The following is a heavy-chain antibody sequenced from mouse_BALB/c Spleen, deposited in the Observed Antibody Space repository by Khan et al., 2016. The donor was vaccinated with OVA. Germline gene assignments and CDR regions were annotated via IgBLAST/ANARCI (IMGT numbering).Heavy chain of an antibody. J-gene: IGHJ2*01. CDR3: ATSYFCGYYFDN. V-gene: IGHV5-17*02. CDR1: GFTFTSYG. D-gene: IGHD1-1*01. Sequence: EVELVESGGGLVQSGGSRKLSCAASGFTFTSYGMHWIRQAPEKGLEWVAYISSDSNTIYYADTVKGRFTISRDNPKNTLFLQITSLRSRDTAMYFCATSYFCGYYFDNWGQGTTLTVSS. CDR2: ISSDSNTI.